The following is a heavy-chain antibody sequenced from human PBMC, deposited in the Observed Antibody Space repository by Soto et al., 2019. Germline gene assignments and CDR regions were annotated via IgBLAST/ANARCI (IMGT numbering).Heavy chain of an antibody. CDR3: TGETYYFDY. J-gene: IGHJ4*02. CDR2: ISDSGGST. V-gene: IGHV3-23*01. Sequence: GESLKISCAVSGFTFSNFGMTWVRQAPGKGLEWVSGISDSGGSTYYADSVKGRFAISRDNSKNTHYLQMNSLRAEDTAVYYCTGETYYFDYWGPGTLVTVSS. CDR1: GFTFSNFG.